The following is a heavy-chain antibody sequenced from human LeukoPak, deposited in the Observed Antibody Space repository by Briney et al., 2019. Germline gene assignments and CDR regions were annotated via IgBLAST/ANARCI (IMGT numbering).Heavy chain of an antibody. CDR1: GGSISSYY. Sequence: PSETLSLTCTVSGGSISSYYWSWIRQPPGKGLEWIGYIYYSGSTNYNPSLKSRVTISVDTSKNQFSLKLSSVTAADTAVYYCARRGDYYDSSGYYSKAFDIWGQGTMVTVSS. J-gene: IGHJ3*02. D-gene: IGHD3-22*01. CDR2: IYYSGST. CDR3: ARRGDYYDSSGYYSKAFDI. V-gene: IGHV4-59*08.